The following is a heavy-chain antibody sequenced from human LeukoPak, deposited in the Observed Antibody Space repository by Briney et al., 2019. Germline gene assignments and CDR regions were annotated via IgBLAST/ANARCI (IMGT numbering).Heavy chain of an antibody. CDR2: ISYDGSNK. J-gene: IGHJ4*01. D-gene: IGHD3-22*01. CDR3: ARDWSNVVTAI. V-gene: IGHV3-30-3*01. Sequence: PGGSLRLSCAASGFTFSSYAMHWVRQAPGKGLEWVAVISYDGSNKYYADSVKGRFTISRDNSKNTLYLQMNSLRAEDTAVYYCARDWSNVVTAIWGQEPWSPSPQ. CDR1: GFTFSSYA.